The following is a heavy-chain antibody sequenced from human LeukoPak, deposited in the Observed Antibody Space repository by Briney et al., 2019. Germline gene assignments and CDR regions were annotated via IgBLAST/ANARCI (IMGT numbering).Heavy chain of an antibody. Sequence: GGSLRLSCAASGFTFSSYAMHWVRQAPGKGLEWVAVISYDGSNKYYADSVKGRFTISRDNSKNTLYLQMNSLRAEDTAVYYRARPNSVITMVRGVIINWGQGTLVTVSS. J-gene: IGHJ4*02. CDR2: ISYDGSNK. CDR3: ARPNSVITMVRGVIIN. CDR1: GFTFSSYA. D-gene: IGHD3-10*01. V-gene: IGHV3-30-3*01.